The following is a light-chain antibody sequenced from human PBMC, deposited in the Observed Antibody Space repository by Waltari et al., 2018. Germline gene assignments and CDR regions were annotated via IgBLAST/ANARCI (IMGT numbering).Light chain of an antibody. CDR3: AAWDDSLSGVV. CDR2: KNK. J-gene: IGLJ2*01. V-gene: IGLV1-47*01. CDR1: SSNIGRNY. Sequence: QSVLTQPPSASGTPGQRVTISCSGSSSNIGRNYVYWYQQLPGTAPKLLIYKNKQRPSGVPDRLSGSKSGTSASLAFSGLRSEDEADYYCAAWDDSLSGVVFGGGTKLTVL.